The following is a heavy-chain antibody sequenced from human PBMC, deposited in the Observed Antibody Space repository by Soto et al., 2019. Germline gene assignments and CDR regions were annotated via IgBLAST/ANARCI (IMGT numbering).Heavy chain of an antibody. J-gene: IGHJ6*03. Sequence: SETLSLTCTVSGGSISSYYWSWIRQPPGKGLEWIGYIYYSGSTNYNPSLKSRVTISVDTSKNQFSLKLSSVTAADTAVYYCARAGIAAAGYYYCYYMDVWGKGTTVTVSS. V-gene: IGHV4-59*01. CDR2: IYYSGST. D-gene: IGHD6-13*01. CDR1: GGSISSYY. CDR3: ARAGIAAAGYYYCYYMDV.